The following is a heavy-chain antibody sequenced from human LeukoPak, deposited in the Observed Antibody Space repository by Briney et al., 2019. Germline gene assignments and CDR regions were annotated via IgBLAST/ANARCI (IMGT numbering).Heavy chain of an antibody. CDR1: GYTFTSYG. V-gene: IGHV1-18*01. CDR3: ARFLAMAPTNWFDP. D-gene: IGHD6-19*01. CDR2: ISAYNGNT. J-gene: IGHJ5*02. Sequence: GASVKVSCKASGYTFTSYGISWVRQAPGQGLEWMGWISAYNGNTNYAQKLQGRVTMATDTSTSTAYMELRSLRSDDTAVYYCARFLAMAPTNWFDPWGQGTLVTVSS.